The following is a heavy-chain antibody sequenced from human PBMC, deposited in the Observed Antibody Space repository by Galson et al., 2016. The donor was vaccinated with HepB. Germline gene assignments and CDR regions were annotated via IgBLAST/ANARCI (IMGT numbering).Heavy chain of an antibody. D-gene: IGHD1-7*01. CDR2: ISSKGSST. CDR1: GSISRTYA. J-gene: IGHJ6*03. V-gene: IGHV3-64D*06. CDR3: VTVGTTGDFFYYMAV. Sequence: SLRLSCAASGSISRTYAMHWVRQAPGKGLEYVSGISSKGSSTYYADSVKGRFSISRDNSKNTLYLQMSSLRAEDTAVHYCVTVGTTGDFFYYMAVWGKGTTGTVSS.